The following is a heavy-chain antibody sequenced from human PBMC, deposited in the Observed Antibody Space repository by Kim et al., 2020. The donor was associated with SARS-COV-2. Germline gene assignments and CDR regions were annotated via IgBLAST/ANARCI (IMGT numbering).Heavy chain of an antibody. J-gene: IGHJ2*01. CDR3: ARGGNPGTPALGYFDL. V-gene: IGHV4-30-2*01. D-gene: IGHD1-1*01. CDR1: GGSISSGGYS. Sequence: SETLSLTCAVSGGSISSGGYSWSWIRQPPGKGLEWIGYIYHSGSTYYNPSLKSRVTISVDRSKNQFSLKLSSVTAADTAVYYCARGGNPGTPALGYFDLWGRGTLVTVSS. CDR2: IYHSGST.